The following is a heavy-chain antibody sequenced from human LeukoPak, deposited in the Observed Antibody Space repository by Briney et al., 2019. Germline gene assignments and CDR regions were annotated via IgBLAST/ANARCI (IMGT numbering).Heavy chain of an antibody. Sequence: GASVKVSCRASGGTFSSYAISWVRQAPGQGLEWMGGIIPIFGTANYAQKFQGRVTITADESTSTAYMELSSLRSEDTAVYYCARAQWELGVYYFDYWGQGTLVTVSS. J-gene: IGHJ4*02. CDR2: IIPIFGTA. V-gene: IGHV1-69*13. CDR3: ARAQWELGVYYFDY. CDR1: GGTFSSYA. D-gene: IGHD1-26*01.